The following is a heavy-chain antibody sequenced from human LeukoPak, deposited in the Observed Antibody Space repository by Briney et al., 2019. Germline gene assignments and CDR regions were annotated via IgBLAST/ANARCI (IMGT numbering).Heavy chain of an antibody. CDR2: ISGSGGST. Sequence: GGSLRLSCAASGFTFSSYGMSWVRQAPGKGLEWVSAISGSGGSTYYADSVKGRFTISRDNSKNTLYLQMNSLRAEDTAVYYCGRGRQDGDYDSEYFQHWGQGTLVTVSS. D-gene: IGHD4-17*01. CDR1: GFTFSSYG. J-gene: IGHJ1*01. V-gene: IGHV3-23*01. CDR3: GRGRQDGDYDSEYFQH.